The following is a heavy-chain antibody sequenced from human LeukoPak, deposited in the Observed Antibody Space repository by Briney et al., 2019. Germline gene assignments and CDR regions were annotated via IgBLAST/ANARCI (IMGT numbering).Heavy chain of an antibody. V-gene: IGHV3-21*01. D-gene: IGHD3-22*01. CDR1: GFTFSSYS. J-gene: IGHJ3*02. CDR2: ISSSSSYI. CDR3: ARDAYYDSSAFDI. Sequence: GGSLRLSCAASGFTFSSYSMNWVRQAPGKGLEWVSSISSSSSYIYYADSVKGRFTFSRDNAKNSLYLQMNSLRAEDTAVYYCARDAYYDSSAFDIWGQGTMVTVSS.